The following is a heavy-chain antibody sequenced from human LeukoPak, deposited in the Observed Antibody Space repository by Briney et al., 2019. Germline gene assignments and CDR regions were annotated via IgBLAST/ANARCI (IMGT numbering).Heavy chain of an antibody. D-gene: IGHD5-18*01. V-gene: IGHV3-33*01. CDR3: ARDQRGFSYSKYYFDY. CDR2: IWYDGTNK. Sequence: GGSLRLSCAASGFSFSSDGMHWVRQAPGKGLEWVAVIWYDGTNKYYADSVKGRFTISRDNSKNTLYLQMNSLRAEDTAVYYCARDQRGFSYSKYYFDYWGRGTLVTVSS. J-gene: IGHJ4*02. CDR1: GFSFSSDG.